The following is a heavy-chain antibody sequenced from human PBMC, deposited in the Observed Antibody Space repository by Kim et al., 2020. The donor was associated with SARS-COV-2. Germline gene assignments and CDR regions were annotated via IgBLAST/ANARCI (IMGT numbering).Heavy chain of an antibody. J-gene: IGHJ4*02. Sequence: YADSVKGRLTISRDNSKNTLYLQMNSLGGEDTAIYYGAKGPGPTPSGTYYWGQGTLVTVSS. D-gene: IGHD6-13*01. CDR3: AKGPGPTPSGTYY. V-gene: IGHV3-23*01.